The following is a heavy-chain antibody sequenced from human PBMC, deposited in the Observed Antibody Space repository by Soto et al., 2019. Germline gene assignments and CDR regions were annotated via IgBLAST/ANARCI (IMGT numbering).Heavy chain of an antibody. CDR2: IYWDADK. Sequence: QITLKESGPTLVKPTQTLTLTCTFSGFSLSTSGVGVAWIRQPPGKALEWLALIYWDADKRYRPSLETRLTITKDTSKNQVVPTMTNMHSVDTATYYCAYLPCSGGSCYWFSYSGMDVWGQGTTVTVSS. CDR3: AYLPCSGGSCYWFSYSGMDV. J-gene: IGHJ6*02. V-gene: IGHV2-5*02. D-gene: IGHD2-15*01. CDR1: GFSLSTSGVG.